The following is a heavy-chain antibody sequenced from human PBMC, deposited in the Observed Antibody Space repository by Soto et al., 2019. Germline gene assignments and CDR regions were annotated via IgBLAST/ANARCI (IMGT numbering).Heavy chain of an antibody. CDR1: GGTFISYA. CDR3: VCVVVAATPYYYYGMDV. CDR2: IIPIFGTA. D-gene: IGHD2-15*01. Sequence: SVKVSCKASGGTFISYAISCVRQAPGQGLEWMGGIIPIFGTANYAQKFQGRVTITADESTSTAYMELSSLRSEDTAVYYCVCVVVAATPYYYYGMDVWGQGTTVTVSS. V-gene: IGHV1-69*13. J-gene: IGHJ6*02.